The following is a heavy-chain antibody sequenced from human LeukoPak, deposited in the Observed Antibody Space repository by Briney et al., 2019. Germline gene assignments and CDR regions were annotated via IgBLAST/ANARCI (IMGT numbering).Heavy chain of an antibody. Sequence: PGESLQISCKGSGYRFTYYWIGWVRPMPGKGREWMVIIYPGTSDTRSTPPSQAQVTISFYKSISTASLQWSSLKASDTALYYFARQDGNSKYYFYYWGQGTLVTVS. D-gene: IGHD1-1*01. CDR3: ARQDGNSKYYFYY. J-gene: IGHJ4*02. V-gene: IGHV5-51*01. CDR1: GYRFTYYW. CDR2: IYPGTSDT.